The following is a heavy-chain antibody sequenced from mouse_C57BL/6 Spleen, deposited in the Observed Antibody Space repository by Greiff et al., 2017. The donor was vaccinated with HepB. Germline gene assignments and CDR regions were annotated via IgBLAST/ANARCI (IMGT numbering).Heavy chain of an antibody. J-gene: IGHJ4*01. V-gene: IGHV7-3*01. Sequence: EVKLQESGGGLVQPGGSLSLSCAASGFTFTDYYMSWVRQPPGKALEWLGFIRNKANGYTTEYSASVKGRFTISRDNSQSILYLQMNALRAEDSATYYCARYPPYDYDGYAMDYWGQGTSVTVSS. CDR2: IRNKANGYTT. CDR3: ARYPPYDYDGYAMDY. D-gene: IGHD2-4*01. CDR1: GFTFTDYY.